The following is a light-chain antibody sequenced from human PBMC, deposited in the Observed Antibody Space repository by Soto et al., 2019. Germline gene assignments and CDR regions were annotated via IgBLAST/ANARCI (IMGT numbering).Light chain of an antibody. CDR1: QSVGNN. CDR2: GAY. V-gene: IGKV3-15*01. Sequence: EIVMTQSPATLSVSPGGRTTLSCRASQSVGNNLAWYQQKPGQAPRLLIYGAYTRATGIPARFSGSGSGTDFTLTISSLQSEDFAVYYCQQYGSSPWTFGQGTKVDIK. J-gene: IGKJ1*01. CDR3: QQYGSSPWT.